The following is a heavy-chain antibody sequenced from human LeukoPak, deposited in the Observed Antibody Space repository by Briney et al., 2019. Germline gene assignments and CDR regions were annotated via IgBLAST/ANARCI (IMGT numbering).Heavy chain of an antibody. V-gene: IGHV3-33*06. CDR3: AKAAGYSSGWYEY. D-gene: IGHD6-19*01. CDR2: IWYDGSNK. J-gene: IGHJ4*02. CDR1: GFTFSSYG. Sequence: PGGSLRLSCAASGFTFSSYGMHWVRQAPGKGLEWVAVIWYDGSNKYYADSVKGRFTISRDNSKNTLYLQMNSLRAEDTAVYYCAKAAGYSSGWYEYWGQGTLVTVSS.